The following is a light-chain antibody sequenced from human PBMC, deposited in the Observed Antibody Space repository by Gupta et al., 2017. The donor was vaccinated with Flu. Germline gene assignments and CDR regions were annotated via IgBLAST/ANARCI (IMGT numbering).Light chain of an antibody. Sequence: EIVMTQSPATLSVSPGERATLSCRASQSVSSNLAWYQQKPGQAPRLPIYGASTRATGNPARFSGSGSGTEFTLTISSLQSEDFAVYYCQQYNNWPPRYSFGQGTKLEIK. CDR3: QQYNNWPPRYS. V-gene: IGKV3-15*01. CDR1: QSVSSN. J-gene: IGKJ2*03. CDR2: GAS.